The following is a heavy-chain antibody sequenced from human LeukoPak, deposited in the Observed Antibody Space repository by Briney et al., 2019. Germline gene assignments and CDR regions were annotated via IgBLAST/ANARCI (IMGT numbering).Heavy chain of an antibody. Sequence: TLSLTCAVSGGSISSGGYSWSWIRQPPGEGLEWIGYIYHSGSTYYNPSLKSRVTISVDRSKNQFSLKLSSVTAADTAVYYCAREAQGYDSSGYHNWFDPWGQGTLVTVSS. V-gene: IGHV4-30-2*01. J-gene: IGHJ5*02. CDR3: AREAQGYDSSGYHNWFDP. D-gene: IGHD3-22*01. CDR1: GGSISSGGYS. CDR2: IYHSGST.